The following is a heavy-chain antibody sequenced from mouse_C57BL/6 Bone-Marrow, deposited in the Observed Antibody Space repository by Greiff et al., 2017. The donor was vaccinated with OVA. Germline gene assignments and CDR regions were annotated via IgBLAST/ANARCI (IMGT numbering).Heavy chain of an antibody. CDR1: GFTFSDYG. D-gene: IGHD1-1*01. Sequence: EVMLVESGGGLVKPGGSLKLSCAASGFTFSDYGMHWVRQAPEKGLEWVAYISSGSSTIYYADTVKGRFTISRDNAKNTLFLQMTSLRSEDTAMYYCARPGYLSYYAMDYWGQGTSVTVSS. CDR3: ARPGYLSYYAMDY. V-gene: IGHV5-17*01. J-gene: IGHJ4*01. CDR2: ISSGSSTI.